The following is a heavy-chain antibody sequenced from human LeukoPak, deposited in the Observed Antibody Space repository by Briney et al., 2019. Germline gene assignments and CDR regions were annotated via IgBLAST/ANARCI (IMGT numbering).Heavy chain of an antibody. D-gene: IGHD1-26*01. CDR1: GYTFTSYG. CDR3: ARGRGSYDNEDWFDP. V-gene: IGHV1-18*01. Sequence: ASVKVSCKASGYTFTSYGISWVRQAPGQGLEWMGWISAYNGNTNYAQKLQGRVTMTTDTSTSTAYMELRSLRSDDTAVYYCARGRGSYDNEDWFDPWGQGTLVTVSS. J-gene: IGHJ5*02. CDR2: ISAYNGNT.